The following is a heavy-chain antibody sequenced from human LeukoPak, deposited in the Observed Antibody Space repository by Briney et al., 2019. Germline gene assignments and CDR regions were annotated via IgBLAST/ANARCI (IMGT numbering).Heavy chain of an antibody. CDR1: GFTVSSNE. J-gene: IGHJ6*04. Sequence: PGGSLRLSCAASGFTVSSNEMSWVRQAPGKGLEWVSSISSSSSYIYYADSVKGRFTISRDNAKNSLYLQMNSLGAEDTAVYYCARYSYGSGVDVWGKGTTVTVSS. CDR3: ARYSYGSGVDV. D-gene: IGHD5-18*01. CDR2: ISSSSSYI. V-gene: IGHV3-21*01.